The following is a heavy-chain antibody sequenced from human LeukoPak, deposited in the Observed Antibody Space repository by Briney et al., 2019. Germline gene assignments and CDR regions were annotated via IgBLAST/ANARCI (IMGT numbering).Heavy chain of an antibody. V-gene: IGHV3-23*01. CDR3: AKDLRVGSGWSDASDI. CDR1: GFTFSSYA. CDR2: VSSDGGST. D-gene: IGHD6-19*01. J-gene: IGHJ3*02. Sequence: GGSLRLSCAASGFTFSSYAMSWVRQAPGKGLEWVSAVSSDGGSTYYADSVKGRFTISRDNSKNTLYLQMNSLRAEDTAVYYCAKDLRVGSGWSDASDIWGQGTMVTVTS.